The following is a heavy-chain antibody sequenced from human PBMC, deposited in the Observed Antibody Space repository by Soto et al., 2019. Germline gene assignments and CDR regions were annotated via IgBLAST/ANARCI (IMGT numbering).Heavy chain of an antibody. CDR1: GFTFSSYA. Sequence: GGSLRLSCAASGFTFSSYAMSWVRQAPGKGLECVSAISGSGGSTYYADSVKGRFTISRDNSKNTLYLQMNSLRAEDTAVYYCAKGGRYCISTSCYAARWGQGTLVTVSS. J-gene: IGHJ4*02. CDR3: AKGGRYCISTSCYAAR. V-gene: IGHV3-23*01. D-gene: IGHD2-2*01. CDR2: ISGSGGST.